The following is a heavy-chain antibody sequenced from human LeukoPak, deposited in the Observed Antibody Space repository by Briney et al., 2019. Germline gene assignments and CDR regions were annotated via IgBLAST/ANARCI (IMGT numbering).Heavy chain of an antibody. CDR3: ARDKVCSSTSCYYMDV. Sequence: GGSLGLSCAASGFTFSSYSMNWVRQAPGKGLEWVSYISSSSSTIYYADSVKGRFTISRDNAKNSLYLQMNSLRAEDTAVYYCARDKVCSSTSCYYMDVWGKGTTVTVSS. CDR2: ISSSSSTI. J-gene: IGHJ6*03. D-gene: IGHD2-2*01. V-gene: IGHV3-48*01. CDR1: GFTFSSYS.